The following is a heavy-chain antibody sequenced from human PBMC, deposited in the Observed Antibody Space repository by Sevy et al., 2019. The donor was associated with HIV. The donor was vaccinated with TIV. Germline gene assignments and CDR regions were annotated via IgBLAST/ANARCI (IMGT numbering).Heavy chain of an antibody. D-gene: IGHD3-10*01. Sequence: GGSLRLSCAASGFTFSNYWMNWVRQVPGKGLVWVSRITEGGSNTDYADSVKGRFTISRDNTKNTLYLQMNTLRVEDTAVSYCAGEPVGQEVFDFWGQGTLVTVSS. CDR2: ITEGGSNT. CDR1: GFTFSNYW. V-gene: IGHV3-74*01. J-gene: IGHJ4*02. CDR3: AGEPVGQEVFDF.